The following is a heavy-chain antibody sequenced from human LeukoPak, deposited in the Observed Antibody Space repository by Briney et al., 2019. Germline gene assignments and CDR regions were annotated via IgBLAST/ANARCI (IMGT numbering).Heavy chain of an antibody. Sequence: SETLSLTCAVYGGSFSGYYWSWIRQPPGKGLEWIGEINHSGSTNYNPSLKSRVTISVDTSKNQFSLKLSSVTAADTAVYYYARMEYSSSSALDYWGQGTLVTVSS. V-gene: IGHV4-34*01. D-gene: IGHD6-6*01. CDR3: ARMEYSSSSALDY. CDR2: INHSGST. J-gene: IGHJ4*02. CDR1: GGSFSGYY.